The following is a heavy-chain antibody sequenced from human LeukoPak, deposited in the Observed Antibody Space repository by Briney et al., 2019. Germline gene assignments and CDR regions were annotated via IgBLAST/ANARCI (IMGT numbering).Heavy chain of an antibody. CDR3: ARAYDFWSGYPSGAY. D-gene: IGHD3-3*01. Sequence: ASVKVSCQASGYTFTSYGISWVRQAPGQGPEWMGWISAYNGNTNYAQKLQGRVTMTTDTSTSTAYMELRSLRSDDTAVYYCARAYDFWSGYPSGAYWGQGTLVTVSS. J-gene: IGHJ4*02. CDR1: GYTFTSYG. CDR2: ISAYNGNT. V-gene: IGHV1-18*01.